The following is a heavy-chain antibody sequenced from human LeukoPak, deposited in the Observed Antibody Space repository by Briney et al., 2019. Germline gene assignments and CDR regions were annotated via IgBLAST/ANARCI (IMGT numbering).Heavy chain of an antibody. CDR2: ISWNSANI. J-gene: IGHJ4*02. Sequence: GGSLRLSCVASGSRFDDYVMHWVRQVPGKGLEWVSGISWNSANIGYGDSVKGRFSISRDNAKKSLYLQMNNLRSDDTALYYCAGGYYRYWGQGTLVTVSP. V-gene: IGHV3-9*01. CDR1: GSRFDDYV. D-gene: IGHD3-22*01. CDR3: AGGYYRY.